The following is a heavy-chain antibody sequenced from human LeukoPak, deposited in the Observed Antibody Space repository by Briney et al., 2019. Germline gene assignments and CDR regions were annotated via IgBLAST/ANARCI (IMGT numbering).Heavy chain of an antibody. CDR2: ISYDGSNK. CDR3: AKDGQQLVLFY. D-gene: IGHD6-13*01. Sequence: GGSLRLSCAASGFTFSSYGMHWVRQAPGKGLEWVAVISYDGSNKYYADSVKGRFTISRDNSKNTLYLQMNSLRAEDTAVYYCAKDGQQLVLFYWGQGTLVTVSS. CDR1: GFTFSSYG. V-gene: IGHV3-30*18. J-gene: IGHJ4*02.